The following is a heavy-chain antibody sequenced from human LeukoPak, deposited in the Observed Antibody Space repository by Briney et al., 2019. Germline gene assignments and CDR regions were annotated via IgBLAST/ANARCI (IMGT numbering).Heavy chain of an antibody. CDR1: GFTFSSYA. CDR3: AKRDASDSSTYSPLFES. CDR2: IRGNSGGT. D-gene: IGHD3-22*01. V-gene: IGHV3-23*01. J-gene: IGHJ4*02. Sequence: GGSLRLSCAASGFTFSSYAMSWVRQAPGKGLEWVSGIRGNSGGTYYADSVKGRFTISRDNSRNTLNLQMNNLRADDTAVYYCAKRDASDSSTYSPLFESWGQGTLVTVSS.